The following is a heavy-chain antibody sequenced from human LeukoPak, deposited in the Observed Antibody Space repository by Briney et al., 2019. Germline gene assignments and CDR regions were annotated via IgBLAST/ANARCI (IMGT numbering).Heavy chain of an antibody. J-gene: IGHJ2*01. D-gene: IGHD2-21*01. V-gene: IGHV3-11*04. Sequence: GGSLRLSCAASGFTFSDYYMSWIRQAPGKGLEWISYISSPATVFYAGSVKGRFTISRDNVLNSLSLEMTSLRAEDTAVYYCARVSKSICFDLWGRDTLVTVSS. CDR2: ISSPATV. CDR3: ARVSKSICFDL. CDR1: GFTFSDYY.